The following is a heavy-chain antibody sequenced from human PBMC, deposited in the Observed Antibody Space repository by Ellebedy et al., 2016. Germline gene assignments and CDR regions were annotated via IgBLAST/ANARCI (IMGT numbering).Heavy chain of an antibody. V-gene: IGHV3-53*01. Sequence: GESLKISCVASGLNVSRHYMSWVRQAPGKGLELVAIIYSGGTTYYADSVEGRFTISRDNSKSTVYLQMNSLTAEDTASYYCARDLAWRGMDVWGQGTTVTVSS. CDR1: GLNVSRHY. J-gene: IGHJ6*02. D-gene: IGHD2-21*01. CDR3: ARDLAWRGMDV. CDR2: IYSGGTT.